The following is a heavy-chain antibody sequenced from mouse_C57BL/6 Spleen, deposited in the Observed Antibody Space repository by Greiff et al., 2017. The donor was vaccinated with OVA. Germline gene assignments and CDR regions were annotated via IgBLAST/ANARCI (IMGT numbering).Heavy chain of an antibody. CDR2: ISDGGSYT. V-gene: IGHV5-4*03. CDR1: GFTFSSYA. J-gene: IGHJ4*01. Sequence: DVMLVESGGGLVKPGGSLKLSCAASGFTFSSYAMSWVRQTPEKRLEWVATISDGGSYTYYPDNVKGRFTISRDNAKNNLYLQMSHLKSEDTAMYYCARGGTTVVPYAMDYWGQGTSVTVSS. CDR3: ARGGTTVVPYAMDY. D-gene: IGHD1-1*01.